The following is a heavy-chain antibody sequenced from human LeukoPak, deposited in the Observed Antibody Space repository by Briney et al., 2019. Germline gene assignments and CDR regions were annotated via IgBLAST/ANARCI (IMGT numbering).Heavy chain of an antibody. CDR1: GGSISSGDYY. Sequence: SQTLSLTCTVSGGSISSGDYYWSWIRQPPGKGLEWIGYIYYSGTTYYTPSLKSRVTIAVDTSKNQFSLKLSSVTAADTAMYYCARGGAIVVVPAASYFDYWGQGTLVTVSS. CDR3: ARGGAIVVVPAASYFDY. CDR2: IYYSGTT. D-gene: IGHD2-2*01. V-gene: IGHV4-30-4*08. J-gene: IGHJ4*02.